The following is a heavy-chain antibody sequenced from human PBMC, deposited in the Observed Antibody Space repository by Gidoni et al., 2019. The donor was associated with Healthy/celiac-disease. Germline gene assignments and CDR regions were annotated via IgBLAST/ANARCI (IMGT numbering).Heavy chain of an antibody. CDR2: IIPSFGTA. J-gene: IGHJ6*02. D-gene: IGHD6-19*01. CDR3: ARVVSDPIAVAVIYGMDV. V-gene: IGHV1-69*01. CDR1: GGAFRGYA. Sequence: VRRVQSGAGGRKPGSSVKVSCKDTGGAFRGYAIGWVRKPPVQGLEWMGGIIPSFGTANYAQKFQGRVTITADESTSTAYMELSSLRSEDTAVYYCARVVSDPIAVAVIYGMDVWGQGTTVTVSS.